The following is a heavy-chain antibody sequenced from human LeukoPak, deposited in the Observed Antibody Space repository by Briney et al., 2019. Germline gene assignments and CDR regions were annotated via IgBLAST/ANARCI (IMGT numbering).Heavy chain of an antibody. V-gene: IGHV3-23*01. D-gene: IGHD2-21*01. Sequence: GGSLRLSCAASGFTFSSYAMSWVRQAPGKGLEWVSAISGSGGSTYYADSVKGRFTISRDNSKNTLYLQMNSLRAEDTAVYYCAKFLPTHIVVANYYFDHWGQGTLVTVSS. CDR2: ISGSGGST. CDR1: GFTFSSYA. J-gene: IGHJ4*02. CDR3: AKFLPTHIVVANYYFDH.